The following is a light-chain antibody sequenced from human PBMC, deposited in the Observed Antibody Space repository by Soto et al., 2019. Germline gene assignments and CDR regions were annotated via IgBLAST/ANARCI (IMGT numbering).Light chain of an antibody. CDR1: HNDVGHENF. CDR3: CSSRSYIPRFYV. CDR2: DVT. V-gene: IGLV2-14*03. Sequence: QSALAQPASVSGSPGQSITISCTGTHNDVGHENFVSWYQQHPDKVPKLIIYDVTRRASGVSSRFSASKSGNTAYLAISGLQADDESDYYCCSSRSYIPRFYVSGTGTMVTVL. J-gene: IGLJ1*01.